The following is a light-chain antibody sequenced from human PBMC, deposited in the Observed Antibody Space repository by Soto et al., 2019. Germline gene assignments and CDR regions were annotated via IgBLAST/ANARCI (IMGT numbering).Light chain of an antibody. CDR1: NSDIGDYDY. CDR3: TSYTNINYVI. V-gene: IGLV2-14*01. CDR2: EVS. J-gene: IGLJ2*01. Sequence: QSALTQPAAVSGSPGQSITISCAGTNSDIGDYDYVSWYQHHPGKAPRLLIYEVSSRPSGVANRFSASKSGNTASLTISGLQAEDEADYYCTSYTNINYVIFGGVTKLTVL.